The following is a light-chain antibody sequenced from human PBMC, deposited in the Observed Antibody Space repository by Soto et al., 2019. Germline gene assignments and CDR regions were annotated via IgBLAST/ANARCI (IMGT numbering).Light chain of an antibody. V-gene: IGKV1-39*01. Sequence: IRMTHSPASLSASVGYRVIITCRASQSISNHLNWYQQKPGKAPKLLIFAASSLQSGVPSRFSGSRSGPDFTLTISSLQPEDFATYYCQQSYSSPPTFGQGTKVDIK. CDR1: QSISNH. CDR2: AAS. CDR3: QQSYSSPPT. J-gene: IGKJ1*01.